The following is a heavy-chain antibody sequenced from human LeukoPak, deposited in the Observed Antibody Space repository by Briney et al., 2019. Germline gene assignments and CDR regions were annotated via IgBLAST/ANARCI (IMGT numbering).Heavy chain of an antibody. Sequence: AGGSLRLSCAASGFTFSSYAMSWVRQAPGKGLEWVSAISGSGGSTYYADSVKGRFTISRDNSKNTLYLQMNSLRAEDMALYYCAKDYDSSGQGDAFDIWGQGTMVTVSS. CDR3: AKDYDSSGQGDAFDI. J-gene: IGHJ3*02. CDR2: ISGSGGST. CDR1: GFTFSSYA. V-gene: IGHV3-23*01. D-gene: IGHD3-22*01.